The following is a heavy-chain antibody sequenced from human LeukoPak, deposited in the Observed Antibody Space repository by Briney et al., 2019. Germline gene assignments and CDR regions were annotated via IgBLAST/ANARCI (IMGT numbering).Heavy chain of an antibody. Sequence: PGRSLRLSCAASGFIFSSYGMHWVRQAPGKGLEWVAAILYDGSNKYYVESGKGRFNISRDNSKNTLYLQMNSLRAEDTAVYYCATRGESGYYTYYFDYWGQGTLVTVSS. CDR1: GFIFSSYG. D-gene: IGHD3-3*01. V-gene: IGHV3-30*03. CDR3: ATRGESGYYTYYFDY. CDR2: ILYDGSNK. J-gene: IGHJ4*02.